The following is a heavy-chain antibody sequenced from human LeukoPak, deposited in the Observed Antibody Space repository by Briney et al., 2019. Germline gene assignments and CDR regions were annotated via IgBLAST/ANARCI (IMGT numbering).Heavy chain of an antibody. V-gene: IGHV3-23*01. CDR3: AKGEGSRGYSMRNTFEVLDY. CDR1: GFTFSSYS. J-gene: IGHJ4*02. D-gene: IGHD1-26*01. CDR2: IIRSGGST. Sequence: PGGSLRLSCAASGFTFSSYSMNWVRQAPGKGLEWVSAIIRSGGSTYYADSVKGRFIISRDNSKNTVYLQMNSLRAEDTAVYYCAKGEGSRGYSMRNTFEVLDYWGQGTPVTVSP.